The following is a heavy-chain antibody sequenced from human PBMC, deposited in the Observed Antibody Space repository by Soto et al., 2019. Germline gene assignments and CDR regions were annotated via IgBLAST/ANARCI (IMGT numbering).Heavy chain of an antibody. CDR1: GFTFSSYG. D-gene: IGHD4-17*01. Sequence: GGSLRLSCAASGFTFSSYGMHWVRQAPGKGLEWVAVISYDGSNKYYADSVKGRFTISRDNSKNTLYLQMNSLRAEDTAVYYCAKDGAEYGDYEMYYYYGMDVWGQGTTVTVSS. J-gene: IGHJ6*02. V-gene: IGHV3-30*18. CDR2: ISYDGSNK. CDR3: AKDGAEYGDYEMYYYYGMDV.